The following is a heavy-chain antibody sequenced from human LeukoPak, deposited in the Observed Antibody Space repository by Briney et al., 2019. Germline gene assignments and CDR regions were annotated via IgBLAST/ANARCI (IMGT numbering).Heavy chain of an antibody. CDR1: GVSISSSNSY. CDR3: ARGGYYGGGFDY. CDR2: IYYSGNT. V-gene: IGHV4-39*01. Sequence: SETLSLTCTVSGVSISSSNSYWGWIRQPPGKGLEWIGSIYYSGNTYYNASLKSQVSISIDTSKNQFSLKLSSVTAADTAVYYCARGGYYGGGFDYWGQGTLVTVSS. J-gene: IGHJ4*02. D-gene: IGHD4-23*01.